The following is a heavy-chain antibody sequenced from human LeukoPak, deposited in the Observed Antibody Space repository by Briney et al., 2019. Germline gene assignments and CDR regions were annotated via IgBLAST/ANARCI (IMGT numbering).Heavy chain of an antibody. J-gene: IGHJ4*02. CDR2: INQDGSEK. CDR3: ARDRVWTVLY. D-gene: IGHD6-13*01. Sequence: GGSLRLSCAASGFTFSGYWMSWVRQAPGKGLEWVANINQDGSEKYYVDSVKGRFTISRDNAKNSVYLQMNSLRAEDTAVYYCARDRVWTVLYWGQGTLVSVSS. CDR1: GFTFSGYW. V-gene: IGHV3-7*01.